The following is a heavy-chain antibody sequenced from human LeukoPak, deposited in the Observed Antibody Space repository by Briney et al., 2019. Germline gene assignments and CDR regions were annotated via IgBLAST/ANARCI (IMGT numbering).Heavy chain of an antibody. Sequence: GGSLRLSCAASGFTFSSYSMNWVRQAPGKGLEWVSSISSSSSYIYYADSVKGRFTISRDNAKNSLYLQMNSLRAEDTAVYYCAKPPSSSWYLSGYFDYWGQGTLVTVSS. D-gene: IGHD6-13*01. CDR2: ISSSSSYI. CDR3: AKPPSSSWYLSGYFDY. J-gene: IGHJ4*02. CDR1: GFTFSSYS. V-gene: IGHV3-21*04.